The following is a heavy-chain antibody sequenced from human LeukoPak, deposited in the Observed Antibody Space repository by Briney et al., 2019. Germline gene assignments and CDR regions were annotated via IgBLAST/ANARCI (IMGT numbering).Heavy chain of an antibody. CDR2: IRYDGSNK. D-gene: IGHD3-22*01. V-gene: IGHV3-33*08. CDR3: ARRAGDYSHPYDY. Sequence: GGSLRLSCAASGFTFRSYWMGWVRQAPGKGLEWVAFIRYDGSNKYYADSVKGRFTISRDNSKNTVHLQMNSLRAEDTAMYYCARRAGDYSHPYDYWGQGTLVTVSS. CDR1: GFTFRSYW. J-gene: IGHJ4*02.